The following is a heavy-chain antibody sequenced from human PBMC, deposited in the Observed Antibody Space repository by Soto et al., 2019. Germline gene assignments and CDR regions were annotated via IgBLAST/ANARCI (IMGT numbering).Heavy chain of an antibody. CDR1: GFSLSSNGVG. V-gene: IGHV2-5*02. CDR2: IYWDGDK. J-gene: IGHJ4*02. Sequence: QITLKESGPTLVKPTQTLTLTCTFSGFSLSSNGVGVGWIRQPPGKALEWLALIYWDGDKRYSPSLKSRLTLNKDTTKNQVVLTITNMDPVDTATYDCARRRDGTYARDYWGQGTLVTVAS. D-gene: IGHD1-26*01. CDR3: ARRRDGTYARDY.